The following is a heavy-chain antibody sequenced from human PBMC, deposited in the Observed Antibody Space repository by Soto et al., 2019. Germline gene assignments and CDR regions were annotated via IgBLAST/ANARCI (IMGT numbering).Heavy chain of an antibody. Sequence: EVQLVESGGGLVQPGGSLRLSCAASGFTFIAYWMHWVRQAPGKGRVWVARISADGSSSSYADFVKGRFTISRDNAKNTRSLQMDSLTTEDTAVYYCVRGAPFDYWGEGTPVTVSS. J-gene: IGHJ4*02. CDR1: GFTFIAYW. CDR2: ISADGSSS. V-gene: IGHV3-74*01. CDR3: VRGAPFDY. D-gene: IGHD1-26*01.